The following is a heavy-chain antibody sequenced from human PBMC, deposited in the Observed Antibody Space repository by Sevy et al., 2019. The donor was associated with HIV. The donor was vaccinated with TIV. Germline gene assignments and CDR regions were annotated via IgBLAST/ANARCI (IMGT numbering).Heavy chain of an antibody. CDR2: ISVSGRST. D-gene: IGHD2-15*01. J-gene: IGHJ6*02. CDR1: EFTFSSYA. V-gene: IGHV3-23*01. Sequence: GGSLRLSCAASEFTFSSYAMNWVRQAPGKGLEWVSSISVSGRSTYYADSVEGRFTISRDNSKNTLYLQMNSLRADDTAVYYCAKGFCRGGSCPRDYYYYGMDVWGQGTTVTVSS. CDR3: AKGFCRGGSCPRDYYYYGMDV.